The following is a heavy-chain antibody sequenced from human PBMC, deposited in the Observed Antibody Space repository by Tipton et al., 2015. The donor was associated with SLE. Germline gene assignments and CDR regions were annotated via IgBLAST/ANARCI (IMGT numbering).Heavy chain of an antibody. CDR2: IKQDVRAG. Sequence: GSLRLSCAASGFTFSAYFMDWVRQAPGKGLERLADIKQDVRAGSYLDSVRGRFTISRDNDKNSLYLQMNSLRPEDTAVYYCARENWWRFDSWGQGTLVTVSP. J-gene: IGHJ5*01. CDR1: GFTFSAYF. CDR3: ARENWWRFDS. D-gene: IGHD2-15*01. V-gene: IGHV3-7*01.